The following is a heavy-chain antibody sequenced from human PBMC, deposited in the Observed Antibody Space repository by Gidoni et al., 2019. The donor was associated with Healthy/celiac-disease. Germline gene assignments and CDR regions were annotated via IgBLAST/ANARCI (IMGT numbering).Heavy chain of an antibody. CDR2: INPNSGGT. D-gene: IGHD1-1*01. CDR3: ARDGTGTPGLYYYYMDV. V-gene: IGHV1-2*04. J-gene: IGHJ6*03. Sequence: GWINPNSGGTNYAQKFQGWVTMTRDTSISTAYMELSRLRSDDTAVYYCARDGTGTPGLYYYYMDVWGKGTTVTVSS.